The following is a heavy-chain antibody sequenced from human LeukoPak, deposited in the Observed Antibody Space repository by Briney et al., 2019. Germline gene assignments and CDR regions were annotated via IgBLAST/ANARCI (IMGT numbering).Heavy chain of an antibody. CDR2: INPNSGAT. D-gene: IGHD6-13*01. CDR1: VYTFTDYY. CDR3: ARDGERRTPAAAGNGEVNY. V-gene: IGHV1-2*02. Sequence: ASVTVSFKSSVYTFTDYYIHWMRQAPGQGGEGMGWINPNSGATYYAQMFQGRGTMTRERASRTAYMGVSSLREGDRDVYDCARDGERRTPAAAGNGEVNYWGQGTLVTVSS. J-gene: IGHJ4*02.